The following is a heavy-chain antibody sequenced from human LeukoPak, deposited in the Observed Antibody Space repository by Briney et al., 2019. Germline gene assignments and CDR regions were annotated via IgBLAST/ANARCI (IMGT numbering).Heavy chain of an antibody. D-gene: IGHD3-9*01. CDR1: GFTFDDYA. CDR3: AKSPGLQNYDILTGYYPPKFGMDV. CDR2: ISGDGGST. J-gene: IGHJ6*02. V-gene: IGHV3-43*02. Sequence: PGGSLRLSCAASGFTFDDYAMHWVRQAPGKGLEWVSLISGDGGSTYYADSVKGRFTISRDNSKNSLYLQMSSLGTEDTALYYCAKSPGLQNYDILTGYYPPKFGMDVWGQGTTVTVSS.